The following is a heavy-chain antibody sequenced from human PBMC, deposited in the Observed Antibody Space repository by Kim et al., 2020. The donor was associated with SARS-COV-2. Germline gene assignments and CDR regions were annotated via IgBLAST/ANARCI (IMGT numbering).Heavy chain of an antibody. CDR2: IYYSGST. D-gene: IGHD6-13*01. J-gene: IGHJ5*02. CDR3: ASSPRKHSSSWYWFDP. Sequence: SETLSLTCTVSGGSISSSSYYWGWIRQPPGKGLEWIGSIYYSGSTYYNPSLKSRVTISVDTSKNQFSLKLSSVTAADTAVYYCASSPRKHSSSWYWFDPWGQGTLVTVSS. V-gene: IGHV4-39*01. CDR1: GGSISSSSYY.